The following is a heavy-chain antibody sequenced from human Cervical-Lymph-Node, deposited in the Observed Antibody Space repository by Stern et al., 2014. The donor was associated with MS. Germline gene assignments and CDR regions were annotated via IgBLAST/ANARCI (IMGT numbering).Heavy chain of an antibody. V-gene: IGHV1-46*01. CDR2: INPCGGST. Sequence: VQLVESGAEVKKPGASVKVYCKASGYTFTSYYIHWVRQAPGQRLAWKGIINPCGGSTSYAQKLQGRVTLTRDTSTSTVYMELNSLRSEATAVYYCAREHTAMGFGYWGQGTLVTVSS. J-gene: IGHJ4*02. D-gene: IGHD5-18*01. CDR3: AREHTAMGFGY. CDR1: GYTFTSYY.